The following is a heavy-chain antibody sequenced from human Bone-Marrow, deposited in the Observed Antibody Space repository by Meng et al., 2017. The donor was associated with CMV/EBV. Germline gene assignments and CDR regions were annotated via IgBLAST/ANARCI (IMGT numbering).Heavy chain of an antibody. D-gene: IGHD1-26*01. V-gene: IGHV3-30*02. CDR3: AKDLRAGAGSSWGIDV. J-gene: IGHJ6*01. Sequence: GGTLRLSCSTSGFTFSGYGMHWVRQAPGKGLQWLSFIWYDGNNKYYTDSVRGRFTISRDNSKNTLYLQMSSLRAEDTAHYYCAKDLRAGAGSSWGIDVWGQGTTVTVSS. CDR2: IWYDGNNK. CDR1: GFTFSGYG.